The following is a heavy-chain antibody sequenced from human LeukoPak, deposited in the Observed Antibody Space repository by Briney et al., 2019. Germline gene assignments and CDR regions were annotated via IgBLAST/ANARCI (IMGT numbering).Heavy chain of an antibody. D-gene: IGHD2-8*01. Sequence: ASVKVSCKASGGTFSSYAISWVRQAPGQGLEWMGGIIPIFGTANYAQKFQGRVTITADESTSTAHMELSSLRSEDTAVYYCARRNGGCYDYWGQGTLVTVSS. CDR1: GGTFSSYA. J-gene: IGHJ4*02. V-gene: IGHV1-69*13. CDR2: IIPIFGTA. CDR3: ARRNGGCYDY.